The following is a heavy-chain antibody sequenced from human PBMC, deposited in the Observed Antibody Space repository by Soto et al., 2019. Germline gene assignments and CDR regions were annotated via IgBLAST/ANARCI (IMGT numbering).Heavy chain of an antibody. J-gene: IGHJ4*02. Sequence: GESLKISCRGSGYDFNTNWFGWVRQLPGKGLERVGIMYPGDSDTRYNPSLQGHVTLSADVTVSTAFLQWRSLRASDTAMYYCARHGGAHYVSSGYHYALDYWGQGTPVTVSS. V-gene: IGHV5-51*01. D-gene: IGHD3-22*01. CDR2: MYPGDSDT. CDR1: GYDFNTNW. CDR3: ARHGGAHYVSSGYHYALDY.